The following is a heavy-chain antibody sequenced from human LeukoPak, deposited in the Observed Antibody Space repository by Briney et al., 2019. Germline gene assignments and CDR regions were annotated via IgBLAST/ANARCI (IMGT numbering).Heavy chain of an antibody. J-gene: IGHJ4*02. CDR1: GFTFSTYG. V-gene: IGHV3-30*18. CDR3: AKDFRDGYNHPSYYFDS. D-gene: IGHD5-24*01. CDR2: ISYDGSSE. Sequence: GGSLRLSCAASGFTFSTYGMHWVRQAPGQGVEGVAVISYDGSSEYYADSVQGRFTVARDNSKNTLYLQMNSLRAEDTAVYYCAKDFRDGYNHPSYYFDSWGQGTLVTVSS.